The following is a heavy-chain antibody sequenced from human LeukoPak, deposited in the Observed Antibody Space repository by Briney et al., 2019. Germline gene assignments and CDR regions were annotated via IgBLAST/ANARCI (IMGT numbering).Heavy chain of an antibody. Sequence: GESLKISCKGFGYSFTSYWIGWVRQMPGKGLEWMGIIYPGDSDTRYSPSFQGQVTISADKSISTAYLQWSSLKASDTAMYYCARHGSSSWYGEVDYYYGMDVWGEGTTVTVSS. J-gene: IGHJ6*04. V-gene: IGHV5-51*01. CDR3: ARHGSSSWYGEVDYYYGMDV. D-gene: IGHD6-13*01. CDR2: IYPGDSDT. CDR1: GYSFTSYW.